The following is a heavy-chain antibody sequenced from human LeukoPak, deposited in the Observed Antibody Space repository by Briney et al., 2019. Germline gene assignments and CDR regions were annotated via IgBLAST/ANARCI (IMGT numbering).Heavy chain of an antibody. V-gene: IGHV3-74*01. CDR2: ISGDGSQT. J-gene: IGHJ3*02. Sequence: GGSLRLSCAASGFTFSTHWMYWVRQAPGKELVWVSRISGDGSQTSHADSVKGRFTISRDNAKDTLFLQMTSLRVEDTGVFYCTREAGTFDIWGQGTMVTVSS. D-gene: IGHD1-14*01. CDR1: GFTFSTHW. CDR3: TREAGTFDI.